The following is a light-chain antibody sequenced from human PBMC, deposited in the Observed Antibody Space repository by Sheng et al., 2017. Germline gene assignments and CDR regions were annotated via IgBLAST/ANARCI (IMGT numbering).Light chain of an antibody. Sequence: DIQMTQSPSSLSASVGERVTVTCQASQDISNNLNWYQQKPGKAPKLLIYDSSSLQPGVPSRLSGSGSGTHFTFTITSLQPEDIAAYYCQHYDGLLMTFGQRDDDWTLN. CDR3: QHYDGLLMT. J-gene: IGKJ5*01. V-gene: IGKV1-33*01. CDR2: DSS. CDR1: QDISNN.